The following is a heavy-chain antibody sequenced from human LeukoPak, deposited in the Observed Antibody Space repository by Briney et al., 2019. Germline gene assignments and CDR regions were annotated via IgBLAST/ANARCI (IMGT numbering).Heavy chain of an antibody. CDR3: ATPYSGSYYHDPFAY. CDR1: GYTFTGYY. D-gene: IGHD3-10*01. CDR2: INPNSGGT. Sequence: ASVKVSCKASGYTFTGYYMYWVRQAPGQGLEWMGWINPNSGGTNYAQKFQGRVTMTRDTSISTAYMELSRLRSDDTAVYYCATPYSGSYYHDPFAYWGQGTLVTVSS. J-gene: IGHJ4*02. V-gene: IGHV1-2*02.